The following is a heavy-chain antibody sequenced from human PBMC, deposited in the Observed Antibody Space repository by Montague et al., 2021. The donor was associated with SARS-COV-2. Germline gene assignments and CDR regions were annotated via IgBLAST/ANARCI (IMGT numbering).Heavy chain of an antibody. D-gene: IGHD3-22*01. CDR2: ISSCGSSK. CDR3: AREGYYDSSGYPLSY. J-gene: IGHJ4*02. CDR1: RFTFSSYV. V-gene: IGHV3-48*03. Sequence: SLRLSCAASRFTFSSYVMNWVRQAPGKGLEWVSYISSCGSSKYYADSVQGRFTISRDNAKNSLYLQMNSLRAEDTAVYYCAREGYYDSSGYPLSYWGQGTLVTVSS.